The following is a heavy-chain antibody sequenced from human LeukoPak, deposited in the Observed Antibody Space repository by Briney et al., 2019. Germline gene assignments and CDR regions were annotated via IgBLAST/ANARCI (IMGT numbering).Heavy chain of an antibody. J-gene: IGHJ6*02. CDR1: GFTFSSYA. CDR2: ISGSGGST. Sequence: GGSLRLSCAASGFTFSSYAMSWVRQAPGKGLEWVSAISGSGGSTYYADSVKGRFTISRDNSKNTLYLQMNSLRAEDTAVYYCAITYSSEDYYYYYGMEVWGQRTTVTVS. CDR3: AITYSSEDYYYYYGMEV. V-gene: IGHV3-23*01. D-gene: IGHD6-19*01.